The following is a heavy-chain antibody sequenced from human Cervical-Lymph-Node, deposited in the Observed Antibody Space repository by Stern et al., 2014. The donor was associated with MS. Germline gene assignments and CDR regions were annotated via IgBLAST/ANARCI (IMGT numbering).Heavy chain of an antibody. V-gene: IGHV1-69*01. J-gene: IGHJ6*02. CDR3: ARDGRHTNNYGLDV. Sequence: QVQLVQSGAEVKKPGSSVKVSCHTSGGTFNVYAINWLRQAPGQGLEWMGGIIPIIGIANYAQKFQGGVTITADESTRTSSMQLSSLTSNDTAVYYCARDGRHTNNYGLDVWGQGTTVTVSS. CDR1: GGTFNVYA. CDR2: IIPIIGIA.